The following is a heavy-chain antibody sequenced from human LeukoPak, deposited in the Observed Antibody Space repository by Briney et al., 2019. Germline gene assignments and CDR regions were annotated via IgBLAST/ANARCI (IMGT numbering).Heavy chain of an antibody. V-gene: IGHV1-2*02. D-gene: IGHD3-10*01. J-gene: IGHJ6*02. Sequence: GASVKVSCKASGYTFTGCYMHWVRQAPGQGLEWMGWINPNSGGTNYAQKFQGRVTMTRDTSISTAYMELSRLRSDDTAVYYCARDGAPLWFGESYYGMDVWGQGTTVTVSS. CDR1: GYTFTGCY. CDR3: ARDGAPLWFGESYYGMDV. CDR2: INPNSGGT.